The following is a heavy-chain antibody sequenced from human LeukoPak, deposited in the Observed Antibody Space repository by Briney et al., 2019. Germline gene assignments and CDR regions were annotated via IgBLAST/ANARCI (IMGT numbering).Heavy chain of an antibody. D-gene: IGHD3-3*01. J-gene: IGHJ5*02. V-gene: IGHV1-69*01. CDR3: ARKAITIFAVVRTQTTYGPHRFDP. CDR1: GGTFSSYA. Sequence: GSSVKVSCKASGGTFSSYAISWVRQAPGQGLEWMGGIIPILGTANYAQKFQGRVTITADESTSTAYMELSSLRSEDTAVYYCARKAITIFAVVRTQTTYGPHRFDPWGQGTLVTVSS. CDR2: IIPILGTA.